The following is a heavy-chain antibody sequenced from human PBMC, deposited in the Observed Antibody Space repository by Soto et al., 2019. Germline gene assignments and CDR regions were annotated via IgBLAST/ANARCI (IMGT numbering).Heavy chain of an antibody. D-gene: IGHD6-19*01. Sequence: QITLKESGPTLVKPTQTLTLTCTFSGFSLSSTRMAVGWIRQPPGKALEWLALIYWDDDKRYSPFLKSRLTIPNNTXXNHVVLTMSTMDPVDTARYYCAHIVVAGLGYYFDYWGQGTLVTVSS. CDR3: AHIVVAGLGYYFDY. J-gene: IGHJ4*02. CDR2: IYWDDDK. CDR1: GFSLSSTRMA. V-gene: IGHV2-5*02.